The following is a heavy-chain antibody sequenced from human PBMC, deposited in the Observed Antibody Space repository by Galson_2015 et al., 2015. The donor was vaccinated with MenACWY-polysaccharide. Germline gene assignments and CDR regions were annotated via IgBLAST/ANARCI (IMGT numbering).Heavy chain of an antibody. J-gene: IGHJ3*02. CDR1: TVTFRGSG. V-gene: IGHV3-33*01. CDR2: IQYDAVYK. CDR3: AREGSRIVFHALDI. Sequence: SLRLSCAASTVTFRGSGMHWVRQAPGKGLEWVAVIQYDAVYKQYLDSVKGRFSVSRDNSKSTLYLEMNNLRAEDTALYYCAREGSRIVFHALDIWGQGTMVPVSS. D-gene: IGHD3-10*02.